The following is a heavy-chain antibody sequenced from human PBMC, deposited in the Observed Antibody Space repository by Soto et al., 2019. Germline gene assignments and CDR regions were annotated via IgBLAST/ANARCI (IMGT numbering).Heavy chain of an antibody. V-gene: IGHV1-3*01. CDR2: INPDNGNT. CDR1: GYTFTSYA. J-gene: IGHJ5*02. D-gene: IGHD2-15*01. Sequence: ASVKVSFKASGYTFTSYAMHWVRQAPGQRLEWMGWINPDNGNTKSSQKFQDRVIITRDTSASTAYMDLSSLRSEDTAVYYCARGIATGQLDPWGQGTLVTVSS. CDR3: ARGIATGQLDP.